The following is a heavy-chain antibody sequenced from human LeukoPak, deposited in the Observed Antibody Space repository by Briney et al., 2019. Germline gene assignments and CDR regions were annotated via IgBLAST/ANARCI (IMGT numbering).Heavy chain of an antibody. J-gene: IGHJ4*02. V-gene: IGHV1-69*13. CDR2: IIPMFGIA. Sequence: SVKVSCKASGGTFSRYAISWVRQAPGQGLEWMGGIIPMFGIANYAQEFQGRVTITADESTSTAYMELSSLRSEDTAVYYCARDRPYTGGWRGFDYWGQGTLVTVSS. CDR3: ARDRPYTGGWRGFDY. CDR1: GGTFSRYA. D-gene: IGHD6-19*01.